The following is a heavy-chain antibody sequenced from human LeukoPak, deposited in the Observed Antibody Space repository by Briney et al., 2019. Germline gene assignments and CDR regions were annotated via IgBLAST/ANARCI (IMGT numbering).Heavy chain of an antibody. V-gene: IGHV4-30-2*01. Sequence: SETLSLTCTVSGGSISSGGYYWSWIRQPPGKGLEWIGYIYHSGSTYYNPSLKSRVTISVDRSKNQFSLKLSSVTAADTAVYYCARGIKPRHRYYFDYWGQGTLVTVSS. D-gene: IGHD3-16*01. CDR3: ARGIKPRHRYYFDY. CDR2: IYHSGST. J-gene: IGHJ4*02. CDR1: GGSISSGGYY.